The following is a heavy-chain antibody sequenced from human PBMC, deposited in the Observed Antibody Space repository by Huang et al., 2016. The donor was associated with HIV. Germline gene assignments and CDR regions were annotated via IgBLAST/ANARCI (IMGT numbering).Heavy chain of an antibody. CDR2: IIPTLGTA. V-gene: IGHV1-69*01. J-gene: IGHJ4*02. CDR1: GGSFRNFA. Sequence: QVQLVQSGAEVKKPGSSVKVSCKASGGSFRNFAIGWVRQAPGQGLEGMGGIIPTLGTANYAQKFQGRGTIIADESTITAYMELSSLRSEDTAVYYCATVDYYDTSGPQRGYFDNWGQGTLVTVSS. D-gene: IGHD3-22*01. CDR3: ATVDYYDTSGPQRGYFDN.